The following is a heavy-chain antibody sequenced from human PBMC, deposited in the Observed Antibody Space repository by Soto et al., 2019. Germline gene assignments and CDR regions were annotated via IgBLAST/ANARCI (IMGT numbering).Heavy chain of an antibody. J-gene: IGHJ6*02. Sequence: TLSLTCAVYGGSFSGYYWSWIRQPPGKGLEWIGEINHSGSTNYNPSLKSRVTISVDTSKNQFSLKLSSVTAADTAVYYCARGPGDFWSGYYHYYYYGMDVRGQGTTVTVSS. CDR1: GGSFSGYY. V-gene: IGHV4-34*01. D-gene: IGHD3-3*01. CDR2: INHSGST. CDR3: ARGPGDFWSGYYHYYYYGMDV.